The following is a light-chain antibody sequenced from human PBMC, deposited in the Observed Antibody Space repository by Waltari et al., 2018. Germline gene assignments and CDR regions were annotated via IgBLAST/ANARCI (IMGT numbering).Light chain of an antibody. CDR3: SSYTSSFTEV. CDR2: DVS. Sequence: QSALTQPASVSGSPGQSITISCTGTTSDVGGYNYVSWYQQHPGKAPKLMIYDVSNRPSGVSNRCSGSKSGNTASLTISGLQAEDEADYYCSSYTSSFTEVFGGGTKLTVL. V-gene: IGLV2-14*03. CDR1: TSDVGGYNY. J-gene: IGLJ3*02.